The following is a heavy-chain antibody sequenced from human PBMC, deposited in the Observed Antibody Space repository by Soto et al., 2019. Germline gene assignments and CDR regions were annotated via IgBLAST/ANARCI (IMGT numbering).Heavy chain of an antibody. CDR3: ARAGPGGSTVTKYYYYYGMDV. V-gene: IGHV4-31*03. J-gene: IGHJ6*02. CDR2: IYYSGST. CDR1: GGSISSGGYY. D-gene: IGHD4-17*01. Sequence: QVQLQESGPGLVKPSQTLSLTCTVSGGSISSGGYYWSWIRQHPGKGLEWIGYIYYSGSTYYNPSLKSRVTISVDTSKNQFSLKLSSVTAADTAVYYCARAGPGGSTVTKYYYYYGMDVWGQGTTVTVSS.